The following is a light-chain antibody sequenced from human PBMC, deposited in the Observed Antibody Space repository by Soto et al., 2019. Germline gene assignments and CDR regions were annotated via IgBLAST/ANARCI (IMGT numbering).Light chain of an antibody. CDR1: SSDVGGYNY. Sequence: QSVLTQPRSVSGSPGQSVTISCTGTSSDVGGYNYVSWYQQHPGKAPKLIIYDVSKRPSGVPDRFSGSKSGNTASLTISGLQAEDEADYDCCSYAGSYTYYVFGTGTKVTVL. CDR2: DVS. CDR3: CSYAGSYTYYV. V-gene: IGLV2-11*01. J-gene: IGLJ1*01.